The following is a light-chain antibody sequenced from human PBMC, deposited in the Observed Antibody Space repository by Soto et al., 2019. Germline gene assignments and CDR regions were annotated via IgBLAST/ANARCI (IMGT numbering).Light chain of an antibody. Sequence: DIQMTQSPSSLSASVGDRVTITCRASQSISSYLNWYQQKPGKAPKLLIYAASSLQHGVPSRFSRSASGTDFTLTISILQPEDFATYYCQQSYSTPLKLGGGNKVELK. CDR2: AAS. V-gene: IGKV1-39*01. J-gene: IGKJ4*02. CDR1: QSISSY. CDR3: QQSYSTPLK.